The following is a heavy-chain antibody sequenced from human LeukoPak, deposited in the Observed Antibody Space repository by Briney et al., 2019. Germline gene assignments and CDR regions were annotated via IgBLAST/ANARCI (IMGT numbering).Heavy chain of an antibody. Sequence: GGSLRLSCAVSGFTFSSYWMSWVRQAPGKGLEWVANIKQDGSEKFYVDSVKGRFTISRDNAKNSLYLQMNSLRAEDTAVYFCARESNIVVVPAAMELPYFDYWGQGTLVTVSS. D-gene: IGHD2-2*01. CDR3: ARESNIVVVPAAMELPYFDY. J-gene: IGHJ4*02. CDR1: GFTFSSYW. CDR2: IKQDGSEK. V-gene: IGHV3-7*01.